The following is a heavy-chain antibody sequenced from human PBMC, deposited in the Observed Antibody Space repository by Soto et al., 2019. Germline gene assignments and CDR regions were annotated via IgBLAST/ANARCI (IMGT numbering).Heavy chain of an antibody. CDR3: ARVSGWYRLDY. J-gene: IGHJ4*02. V-gene: IGHV1-3*01. CDR2: INGGNGNT. CDR1: GYTFTSYA. D-gene: IGHD6-19*01. Sequence: GASVKVSCKASGYTFTSYALHWVRQAPGQRLEWMGWINGGNGNTKYSQKFQGRVTITRDTSASTAYMELSSLRSEDTAVYYCARVSGWYRLDYWGQGTLVTVS.